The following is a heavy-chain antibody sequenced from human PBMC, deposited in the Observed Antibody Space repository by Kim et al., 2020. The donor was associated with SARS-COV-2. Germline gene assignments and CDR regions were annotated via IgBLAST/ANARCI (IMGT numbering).Heavy chain of an antibody. Sequence: GGSLRLSCAASGFTFSSYAMSWVRQAPGKGLEWVSAISGSGGSTYYADSVKGRFTISRDNSKNTLYLQMNSLRAEDTAVYYCAKDRVGQLASNYFDYWGQGTLVTVSS. J-gene: IGHJ4*02. D-gene: IGHD6-6*01. CDR3: AKDRVGQLASNYFDY. CDR1: GFTFSSYA. V-gene: IGHV3-23*01. CDR2: ISGSGGST.